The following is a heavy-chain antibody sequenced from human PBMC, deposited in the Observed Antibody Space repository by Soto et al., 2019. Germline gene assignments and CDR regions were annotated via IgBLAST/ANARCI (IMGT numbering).Heavy chain of an antibody. Sequence: SKTLSLTCTVSDGSISSSRYYWGGIRQHPGKGLEWIGSIYYSGSTYYNPSLKSRVTISVDTSKNQFSLKLSSVTAADTAVYYCASHHSYSGSWYVWFDPWGQGTLVIVSS. CDR3: ASHHSYSGSWYVWFDP. D-gene: IGHD6-13*01. CDR2: IYYSGST. V-gene: IGHV4-39*01. CDR1: DGSISSSRYY. J-gene: IGHJ5*02.